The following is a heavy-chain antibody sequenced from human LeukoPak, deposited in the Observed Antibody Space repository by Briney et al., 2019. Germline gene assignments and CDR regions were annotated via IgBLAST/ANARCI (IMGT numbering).Heavy chain of an antibody. Sequence: GGSLRLSCAASGFTFSSYAMSWVRQAPGKGLEWVSSISPSGGSTYYAGSVKGRFTISRDNSKNTVFLQMNSLRAEDTAVYYCAKCVRYCSGGSCSPDYFQYWGPGPLVTVSS. CDR3: AKCVRYCSGGSCSPDYFQY. J-gene: IGHJ4*02. D-gene: IGHD2-15*01. CDR1: GFTFSSYA. CDR2: ISPSGGST. V-gene: IGHV3-23*01.